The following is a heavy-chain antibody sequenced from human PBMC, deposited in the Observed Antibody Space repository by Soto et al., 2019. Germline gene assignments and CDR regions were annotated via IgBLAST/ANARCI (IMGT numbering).Heavy chain of an antibody. CDR3: ARFGRGAARPDY. V-gene: IGHV4-59*08. J-gene: IGHJ4*02. CDR2: IYYSGST. D-gene: IGHD6-6*01. CDR1: GGSISSYY. Sequence: SETLSLTCTVSGGSISSYYWSWIRQPPGKGLEWIGYIYYSGSTNYNPSLKSRVTISVDTSKNQFSLKLSSVTAADTAVYYCARFGRGAARPDYWGQGTLVTVS.